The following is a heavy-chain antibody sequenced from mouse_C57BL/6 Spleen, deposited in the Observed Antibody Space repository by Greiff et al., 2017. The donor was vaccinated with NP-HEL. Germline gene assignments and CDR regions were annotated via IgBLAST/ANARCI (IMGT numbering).Heavy chain of an antibody. V-gene: IGHV1-69*01. D-gene: IGHD2-1*01. J-gene: IGHJ2*01. Sequence: QVQLQQPGAELVMPGASVKLSCKASGYTFTSYWMHWVKQRPGQGLEWIGEIDPSDSYTNYNQKFKGKSTLTVDKSSSTAYMQLSSLTSEDSAVYYCARSGNYRDFDYWGQGTTLTVSS. CDR2: IDPSDSYT. CDR3: ARSGNYRDFDY. CDR1: GYTFTSYW.